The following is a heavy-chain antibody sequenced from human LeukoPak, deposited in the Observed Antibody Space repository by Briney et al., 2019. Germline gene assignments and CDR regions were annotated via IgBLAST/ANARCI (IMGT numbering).Heavy chain of an antibody. D-gene: IGHD3-22*01. CDR2: IYDSGST. CDR1: GGSISSYY. CDR3: ACLTTADAFDI. J-gene: IGHJ3*02. Sequence: NPSETLSLTCTVSGGSISSYYWSWIRQPPGKGLEWIGYIYDSGSTNYNPSLKSRVTISVDTSKNQFSLELSSVTAADTAVYYCACLTTADAFDIWGQGTMLTVSS. V-gene: IGHV4-59*01.